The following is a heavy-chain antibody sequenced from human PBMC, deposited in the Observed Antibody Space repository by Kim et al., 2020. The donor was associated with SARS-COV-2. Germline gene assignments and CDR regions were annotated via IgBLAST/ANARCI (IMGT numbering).Heavy chain of an antibody. V-gene: IGHV1-2*02. CDR3: ARDFRVPYYFDY. J-gene: IGHJ4*02. Sequence: NYAQNLQGRVTMTRDTSISTAYMELSRLRSDDTAVYYCARDFRVPYYFDYWGQGTLVTVSS. D-gene: IGHD6-6*01.